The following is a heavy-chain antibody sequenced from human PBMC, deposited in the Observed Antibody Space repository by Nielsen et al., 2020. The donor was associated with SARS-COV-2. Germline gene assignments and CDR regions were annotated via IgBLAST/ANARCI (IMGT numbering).Heavy chain of an antibody. CDR2: ISFDGSNT. Sequence: GESLKISCAASGFTFSDFAFHWVRQAPGKGLEWVAGISFDGSNTYYADPVKGRFTISRDNAKNSVYLQMNSLRAEDTAVYYCARVSLNADYYYGMDVWGQGTTVTVSS. J-gene: IGHJ6*02. V-gene: IGHV3-30-3*01. CDR1: GFTFSDFA. CDR3: ARVSLNADYYYGMDV. D-gene: IGHD2-15*01.